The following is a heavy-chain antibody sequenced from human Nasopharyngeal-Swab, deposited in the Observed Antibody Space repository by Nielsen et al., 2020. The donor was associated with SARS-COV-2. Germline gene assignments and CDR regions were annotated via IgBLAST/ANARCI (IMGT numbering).Heavy chain of an antibody. Sequence: GGSLRLSCAASGFTFENYAMHWVRQPPGKGLEWVSGISWNSGSIGYADSVKGRFTISRDNAKNSLYLQMNSLRGEDTALYYCAKDPLGEWELLFAFDIWGQGTMVTVSS. D-gene: IGHD1-26*01. CDR3: AKDPLGEWELLFAFDI. CDR1: GFTFENYA. CDR2: ISWNSGSI. J-gene: IGHJ3*02. V-gene: IGHV3-9*01.